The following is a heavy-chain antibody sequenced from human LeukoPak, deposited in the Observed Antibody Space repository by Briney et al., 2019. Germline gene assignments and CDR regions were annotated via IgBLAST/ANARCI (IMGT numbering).Heavy chain of an antibody. CDR2: INPNSGGT. CDR3: ARGPLMMVRGVAAYNWFDP. CDR1: GYTFTGYY. V-gene: IGHV1-2*02. Sequence: ASVKVSCKASGYTFTGYYKHWVRQAPGQGLEWMGWINPNSGGTNYAQKFQGRVTMTRDTSISTAYMELSRLRSDDTAVYYCARGPLMMVRGVAAYNWFDPWGQGTLVTVSS. J-gene: IGHJ5*02. D-gene: IGHD3-10*01.